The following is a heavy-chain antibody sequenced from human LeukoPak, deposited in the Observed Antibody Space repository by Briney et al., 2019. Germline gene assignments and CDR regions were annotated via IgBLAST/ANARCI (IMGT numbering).Heavy chain of an antibody. V-gene: IGHV4-34*01. CDR2: INHSGST. CDR3: ARGPYYYDSSGPFDY. D-gene: IGHD3-22*01. J-gene: IGHJ4*02. Sequence: SETLSLTCAVYGGSFSGYYRSWIRQPPGKGLEWIGEINHSGSTNYNPSLKSRVTISVDTSKNQFSLKLSSVTAADTAVYYCARGPYYYDSSGPFDYWGQGTLVTVSS. CDR1: GGSFSGYY.